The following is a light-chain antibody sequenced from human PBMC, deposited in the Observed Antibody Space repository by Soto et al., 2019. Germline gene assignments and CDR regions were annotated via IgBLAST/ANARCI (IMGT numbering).Light chain of an antibody. V-gene: IGLV2-14*01. J-gene: IGLJ1*01. CDR1: SSDVGGYNY. CDR3: SSYTSSSTLV. Sequence: QSVLTQPASVSGSPGQSITISCTGTSSDVGGYNYVSWYQQHPGKAPKLMIYEVSNRPSGVSNRFSGSKSGSTASLTISGLQAEYEADYYCSSYTSSSTLVFGTGTKVTVL. CDR2: EVS.